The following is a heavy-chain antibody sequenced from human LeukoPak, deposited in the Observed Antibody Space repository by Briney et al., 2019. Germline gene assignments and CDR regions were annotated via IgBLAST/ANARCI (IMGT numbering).Heavy chain of an antibody. CDR1: GFTFSSYS. J-gene: IGHJ4*02. CDR3: ARALGSGWVYFL. V-gene: IGHV3-74*01. Sequence: GGSLRLSCAASGFTFSSYSMNWVRQAPGKVLVWVSCINSDGSSTSYADSVKGRFTISRDNAKNTLYLQMNSLRVEDTAVYYCARALGSGWVYFLGGQGTLVTVSS. CDR2: INSDGSST. D-gene: IGHD3-10*01.